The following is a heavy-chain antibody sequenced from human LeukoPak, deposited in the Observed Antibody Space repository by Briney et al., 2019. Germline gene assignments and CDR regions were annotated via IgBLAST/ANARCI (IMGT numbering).Heavy chain of an antibody. V-gene: IGHV4-61*02. CDR3: ARDYHGGNLDY. D-gene: IGHD2-15*01. Sequence: SQTLSLTCTVSGGSISSGSYYWSWIRQPAGKGLEWIGRIYTSGSTNYNPSLKSRVTISVDTSKNQFSLKLSSVTAADTAVYYCARDYHGGNLDYWGRGTLVTVSS. J-gene: IGHJ4*02. CDR1: GGSISSGSYY. CDR2: IYTSGST.